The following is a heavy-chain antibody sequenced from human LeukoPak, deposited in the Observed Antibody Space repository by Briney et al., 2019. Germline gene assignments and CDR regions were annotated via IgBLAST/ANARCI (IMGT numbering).Heavy chain of an antibody. V-gene: IGHV1-18*01. D-gene: IGHD6-19*01. Sequence: ASVKVSCKVSGYTVTEVAIHWVRQTPGEGLEWMGWISAYNGNTNYAQKFQGRVTITADKSTSTACMELSSLRSEDTAVYYCAIERDSSGWHYFDYWGQGTLVTVSS. CDR3: AIERDSSGWHYFDY. CDR2: ISAYNGNT. J-gene: IGHJ4*02. CDR1: GYTVTEVA.